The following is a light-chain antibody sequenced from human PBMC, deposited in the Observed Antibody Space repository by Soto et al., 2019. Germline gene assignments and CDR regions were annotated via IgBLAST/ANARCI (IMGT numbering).Light chain of an antibody. CDR3: SSYTSRSTFG. CDR1: SSDVGGYNY. CDR2: DVS. Sequence: QSVLTQPASVSGSPGQLITISCTGSSSDVGGYNYVSWYQQQPGKAPKLMIYDVSNRPSGVSNRFSGSKSGNTASLTISGLQAEDEAVFYCSSYTSRSTFGFRSGTKVTVL. J-gene: IGLJ1*01. V-gene: IGLV2-14*01.